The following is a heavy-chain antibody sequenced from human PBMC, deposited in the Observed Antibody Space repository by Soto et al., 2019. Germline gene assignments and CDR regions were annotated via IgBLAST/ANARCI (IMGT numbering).Heavy chain of an antibody. Sequence: QVQLQESGPGLVKPSQTLSLTCTVSGASLISGGYYWTWIRHHPGKGLEWIGYFYHTGKTYYNPSLESRLSISGDTSKNHFSLTLTSVIAADTAVYYCAREMHASIDVFDVWGQGTVVTVSS. CDR1: GASLISGGYY. V-gene: IGHV4-31*03. CDR2: FYHTGKT. J-gene: IGHJ3*01. D-gene: IGHD6-6*01. CDR3: AREMHASIDVFDV.